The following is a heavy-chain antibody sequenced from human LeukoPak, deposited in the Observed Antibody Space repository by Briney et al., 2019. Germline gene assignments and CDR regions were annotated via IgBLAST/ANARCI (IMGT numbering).Heavy chain of an antibody. CDR2: ISGSGGST. D-gene: IGHD2-15*01. CDR3: AKGYCSGGSCYTFEYYFDY. V-gene: IGHV3-23*01. Sequence: GGSLRLSCAASGFTFSSYAMSWVRQAPGKGLEWVSAISGSGGSTYYADSVKGRFIISRDNSKNTLYLQMNSLRAEDTAAYYCAKGYCSGGSCYTFEYYFDYWGQGTLVTVSS. J-gene: IGHJ4*02. CDR1: GFTFSSYA.